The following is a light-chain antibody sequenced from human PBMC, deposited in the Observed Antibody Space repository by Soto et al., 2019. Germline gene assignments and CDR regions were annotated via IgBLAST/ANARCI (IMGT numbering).Light chain of an antibody. CDR2: EAS. J-gene: IGKJ4*01. Sequence: DIQMTQSPSTLAASVGDRVTITCRARQTMSTRLAWYQQKPGKAPKLLIYEASTLKSGVPSRFGGSGSGTEFTLTISSLQPDDFATYYCQHYDAYSVFGGGTRVEFK. CDR1: QTMSTR. CDR3: QHYDAYSV. V-gene: IGKV1-5*03.